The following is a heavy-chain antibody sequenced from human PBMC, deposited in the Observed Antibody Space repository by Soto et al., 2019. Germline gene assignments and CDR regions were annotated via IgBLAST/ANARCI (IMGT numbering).Heavy chain of an antibody. V-gene: IGHV1-18*01. CDR2: ISAYNGNT. CDR3: ARDTPGAWYNWYYGWFDP. CDR1: GYTFTSYG. J-gene: IGHJ5*02. Sequence: QVQLVQSGAEVKKPGASVKVSCKASGYTFTSYGISWVRQAPGQGLECMGWISAYNGNTNYAQKLQGRVTMTTDTSTSTAYMELRSLRPDDTAVYYCARDTPGAWYNWYYGWFDPWGQGTLVTVSS. D-gene: IGHD1-7*01.